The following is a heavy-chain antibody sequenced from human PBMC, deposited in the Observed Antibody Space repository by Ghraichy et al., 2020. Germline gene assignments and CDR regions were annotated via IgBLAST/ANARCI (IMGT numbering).Heavy chain of an antibody. CDR3: ARGDGRYYYMDV. Sequence: SETLSLTCSVSGDSIRSGSYSWNRIRQPPGKGLEWIGYIYHSGNTYHNPSLMSRVSMSIDRSRNQYSLTLSSVTAADSATYYCARGDGRYYYMDVWGKGTTVTVSS. V-gene: IGHV4-30-2*01. CDR2: IYHSGNT. J-gene: IGHJ6*03. CDR1: GDSIRSGSYS.